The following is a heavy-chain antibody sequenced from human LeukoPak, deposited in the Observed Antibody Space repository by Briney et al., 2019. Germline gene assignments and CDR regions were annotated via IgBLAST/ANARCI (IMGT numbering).Heavy chain of an antibody. CDR3: ARVGYRSSTSCYYYFDY. Sequence: SVKVSCKASGGTFSSYAISWVRQAPGQGLEWMGGIIPIFGTANYAQKFQGRVTITADESTSTAYMELSSLRSEDTAVYYCARVGYRSSTSCYYYFDYWGQGTLVTVSS. D-gene: IGHD2-2*01. J-gene: IGHJ4*02. CDR2: IIPIFGTA. V-gene: IGHV1-69*01. CDR1: GGTFSSYA.